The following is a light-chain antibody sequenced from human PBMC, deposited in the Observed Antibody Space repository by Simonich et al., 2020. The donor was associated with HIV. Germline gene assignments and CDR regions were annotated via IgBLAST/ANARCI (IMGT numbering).Light chain of an antibody. CDR1: QSISSY. J-gene: IGKJ4*01. CDR3: QQANSFPLT. CDR2: AAS. Sequence: DIQMTPSPSSLSASVGDRVTITCRASQSISSYLNWYQEKPGKAPKLLIYAASSLQSGVPSRFSGSGSGTDFTLTITRLQPEDFATYYCQQANSFPLTFGGGTKVEIK. V-gene: IGKV1-39*01.